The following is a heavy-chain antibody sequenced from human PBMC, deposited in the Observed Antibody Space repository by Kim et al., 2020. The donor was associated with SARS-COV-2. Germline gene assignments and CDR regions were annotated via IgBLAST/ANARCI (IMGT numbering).Heavy chain of an antibody. Sequence: ASVKVSCKASGYSFTTYGISWVRQAPGQGLEWMGWISAFNGNTNYAQNLQDRVTMTADTSTSTAYMEVKSLRSDDTAVYFCAREHTDPSSKFYDFWSGYYTGIFGAFDIWGQGTMVTVSS. CDR2: ISAFNGNT. D-gene: IGHD3-3*01. J-gene: IGHJ3*02. V-gene: IGHV1-18*01. CDR3: AREHTDPSSKFYDFWSGYYTGIFGAFDI. CDR1: GYSFTTYG.